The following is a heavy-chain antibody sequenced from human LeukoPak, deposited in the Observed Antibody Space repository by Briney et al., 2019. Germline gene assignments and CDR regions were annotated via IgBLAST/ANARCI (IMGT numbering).Heavy chain of an antibody. Sequence: PGGSRRPACAAAGFTFSSYSMNWVRQAAGELLGWDSSISSSSSYIYHAVSVKGRFTISRDNAKNSLYLQMNSLRAEDTAVYYCAREEGESFDYWGQGTLVTVSS. CDR2: ISSSSSYI. V-gene: IGHV3-21*01. CDR1: GFTFSSYS. CDR3: AREEGESFDY. D-gene: IGHD3-10*01. J-gene: IGHJ4*02.